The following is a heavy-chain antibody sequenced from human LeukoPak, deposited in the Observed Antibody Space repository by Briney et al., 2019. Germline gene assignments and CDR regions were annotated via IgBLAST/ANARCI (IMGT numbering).Heavy chain of an antibody. CDR3: ARVVSGELYYYYYMDV. CDR1: GFTFSSYA. Sequence: PGGSLRLSCAASGFTFSSYAMSWVRQAPGKGLEWVSYISSSGSTIYYADSVKGRFTISRDNAKNSLYLQMNSLRAEDTAVYYCARVVSGELYYYYYMDVWGKGTTVTISS. D-gene: IGHD3-10*01. CDR2: ISSSGSTI. J-gene: IGHJ6*03. V-gene: IGHV3-48*04.